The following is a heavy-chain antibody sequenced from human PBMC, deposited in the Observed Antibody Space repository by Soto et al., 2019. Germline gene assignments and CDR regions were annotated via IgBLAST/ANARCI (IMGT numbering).Heavy chain of an antibody. D-gene: IGHD4-17*01. V-gene: IGHV4-59*01. CDR3: AREGDISTVTTTGFDS. Sequence: QVQLQESGPGLVKPSETLSLICTVSGGSISPYYWSWVRQPPGRGLEWIGYIYHIGSTSYNPSLKSRVTISPDKAKNQLSLKLRSVTAADTAVYYCAREGDISTVTTTGFDSWGQGALVTVSS. J-gene: IGHJ5*01. CDR1: GGSISPYY. CDR2: IYHIGST.